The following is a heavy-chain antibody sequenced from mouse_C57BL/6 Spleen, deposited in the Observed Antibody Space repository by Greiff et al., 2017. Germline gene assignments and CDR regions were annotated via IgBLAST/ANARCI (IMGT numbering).Heavy chain of an antibody. CDR2: IHPNSGST. V-gene: IGHV1-64*01. J-gene: IGHJ2*01. CDR3: ARLGTTVVDYFDY. Sequence: QVQLKQPGAELVKPGASVKLSCKASGYTFTSYWMHWVKQRPGQGLEWIGMIHPNSGSTNYNEKFKSKATLTVDKSSSTAYMQLSSLTSEDSAVYYCARLGTTVVDYFDYWGQGTTLTVSS. D-gene: IGHD1-1*01. CDR1: GYTFTSYW.